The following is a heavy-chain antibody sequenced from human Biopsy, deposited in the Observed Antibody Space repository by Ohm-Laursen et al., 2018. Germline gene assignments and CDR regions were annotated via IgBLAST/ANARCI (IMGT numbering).Heavy chain of an antibody. V-gene: IGHV4-39*01. J-gene: IGHJ5*02. Sequence: SETLSLTCPVSGGSISSSTTYYWAWLRQPPGKGLEWIGSIYNTETTFYNPSLKSRVTMSVDTSTNQFSLKVSSVAAADTALYFCARHPTGFWFDPWGHGTLVTVSS. CDR3: ARHPTGFWFDP. CDR2: IYNTETT. CDR1: GGSISSSTTYY.